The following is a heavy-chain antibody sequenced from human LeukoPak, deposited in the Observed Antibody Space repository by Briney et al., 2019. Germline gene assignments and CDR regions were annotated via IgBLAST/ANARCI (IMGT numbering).Heavy chain of an antibody. Sequence: ASVKVSCKASGYTFTNYDINWVRQATGQGLEWMGWMNPNSGNTGYKQKFQGRVTITRNTSISTAYMELSSLRSEDTAVYYCARGRGGYGWYYMDVWGKGTTVTVSS. V-gene: IGHV1-8*03. D-gene: IGHD5-12*01. CDR3: ARGRGGYGWYYMDV. CDR1: GYTFTNYD. J-gene: IGHJ6*03. CDR2: MNPNSGNT.